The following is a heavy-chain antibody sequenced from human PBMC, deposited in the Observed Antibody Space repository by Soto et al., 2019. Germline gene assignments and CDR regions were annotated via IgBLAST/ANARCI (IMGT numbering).Heavy chain of an antibody. V-gene: IGHV3-21*01. CDR2: ISISSTYI. CDR3: ARGGTGSWYVADY. D-gene: IGHD6-13*01. CDR1: EFDFDTYN. J-gene: IGHJ4*02. Sequence: GGSLRLSCGASEFDFDTYNMNWVRQAPGKGLEWVSSISISSTYIYYAGSVKGRFTISRDNAKNSLYLQMNSLIAEDTAVYYCARGGTGSWYVADYWGQGALVTVSS.